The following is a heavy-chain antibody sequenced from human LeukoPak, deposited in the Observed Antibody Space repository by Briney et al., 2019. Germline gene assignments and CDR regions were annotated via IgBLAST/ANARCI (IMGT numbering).Heavy chain of an antibody. CDR2: IHPSGTL. D-gene: IGHD3-22*01. CDR3: ARGLDSRKLGY. CDR1: GASFSSGDQY. Sequence: SQTLSLTCTVSGASFSSGDQYWNWLRQSPGKGLEWIGSIHPSGTLYNNPTLESRFTMSMDTSKNQFSLTLNSVTAADTAVYFCARGLDSRKLGYWGQGTLVTVSS. V-gene: IGHV4-31*03. J-gene: IGHJ4*02.